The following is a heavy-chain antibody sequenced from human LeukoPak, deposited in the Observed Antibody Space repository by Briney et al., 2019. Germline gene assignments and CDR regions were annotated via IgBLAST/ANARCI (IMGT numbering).Heavy chain of an antibody. V-gene: IGHV4-34*01. CDR2: INHSGST. Sequence: SETLSLTCAVYGGSFSGYYWSWIRQPPGKGLEWIGEINHSGSTNYNPSLKSRVTISVDTSKNQFSLKLSSVTAADTAVYYCAREKEDDFWSGFDYWGQGTLVTVSS. J-gene: IGHJ4*02. CDR1: GGSFSGYY. D-gene: IGHD3-3*01. CDR3: AREKEDDFWSGFDY.